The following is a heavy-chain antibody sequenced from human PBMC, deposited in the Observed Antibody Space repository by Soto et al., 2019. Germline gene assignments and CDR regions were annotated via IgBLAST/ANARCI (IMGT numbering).Heavy chain of an antibody. CDR2: ISSSSSTI. J-gene: IGHJ6*02. V-gene: IGHV3-48*02. CDR1: GFTFNSYN. CDR3: ARDGKYQLLSGYYYYAMDV. Sequence: EVQLVESGGGLVQPGGSLRLSCAASGFTFNSYNMNWVRQAPGKGLEWGSYISSSSSTIYYADSVKGRFTISRDNAKNSLFLQMNSLRDEDTAVYYCARDGKYQLLSGYYYYAMDVWGHGTTVTVSS. D-gene: IGHD2-2*01.